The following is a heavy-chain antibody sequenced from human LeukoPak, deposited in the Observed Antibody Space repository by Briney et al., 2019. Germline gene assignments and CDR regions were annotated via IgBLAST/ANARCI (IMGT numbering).Heavy chain of an antibody. CDR1: GFTFSDSF. CDR3: ATSSWYRLAY. V-gene: IGHV3-72*01. CDR2: SRNKADSYTA. Sequence: PGGSLRLSCAASGFTFSDSFMSWVRQAPGQGLEWVGWSRNKADSYTAEYAASVKGRFTISGDESKNSLYLQISSLETEDAAVYYCATSSWYRLAYWGQGSLVTVSS. J-gene: IGHJ4*02. D-gene: IGHD6-13*01.